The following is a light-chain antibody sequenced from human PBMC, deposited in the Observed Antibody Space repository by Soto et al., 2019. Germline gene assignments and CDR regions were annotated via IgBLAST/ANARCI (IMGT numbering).Light chain of an antibody. Sequence: DIVMTQSPLSLPVTPGEPASISCRSSQSLLHSNGYNSLDWYLQKPGQSPQLLIYLGSNRASGVPDRFSGSGSGTDFTLKISRVEAEDVGVYYFMQALQITVYTFGQGTKLEIK. CDR1: QSLLHSNGYNS. J-gene: IGKJ2*01. CDR2: LGS. V-gene: IGKV2-28*01. CDR3: MQALQITVYT.